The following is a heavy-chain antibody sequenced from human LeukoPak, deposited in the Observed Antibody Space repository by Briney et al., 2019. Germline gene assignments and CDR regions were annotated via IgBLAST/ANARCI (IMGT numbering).Heavy chain of an antibody. CDR1: GYSFTTYW. V-gene: IGHV5-10-1*01. CDR2: IDPSASYT. D-gene: IGHD2-2*01. Sequence: GESLKISCKGSGYSFTTYWISWVRQMPRKGLEWMGRIDPSASYTNYSPSFQVHVTISADKSISTAYLQWSGLKASDTAMYYCARLGCSSTSCLTYGMDVGGQGTTVTVSS. CDR3: ARLGCSSTSCLTYGMDV. J-gene: IGHJ6*02.